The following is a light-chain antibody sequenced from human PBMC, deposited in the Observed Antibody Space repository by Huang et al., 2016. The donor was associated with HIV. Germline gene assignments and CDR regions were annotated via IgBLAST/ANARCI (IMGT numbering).Light chain of an antibody. J-gene: IGKJ1*01. CDR3: QQYNTWPPWA. CDR1: QNVGRN. Sequence: EVLMTQSPDILSVSPGDRATFSCRASQNVGRNLAWYQQRPGQAPRLLLYAASTRATGVPARFSGGGSGTEFTLTISRLQSEDFATYYCQQYNTWPPWAFGQGTTVEI. CDR2: AAS. V-gene: IGKV3-15*01.